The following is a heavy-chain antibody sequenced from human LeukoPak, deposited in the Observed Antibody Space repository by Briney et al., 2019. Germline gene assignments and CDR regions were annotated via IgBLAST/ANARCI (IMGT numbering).Heavy chain of an antibody. J-gene: IGHJ5*02. V-gene: IGHV3-7*01. CDR3: ARDEYRSRWLHP. D-gene: IGHD5-24*01. CDR2: IKGDGSEK. CDR1: GFTFSGYW. Sequence: PGGSLRLSCAASGFTFSGYWMSCVRLAPGKGVEWVANIKGDGSEKWYADSVKGRFTISRDNAQNSVHLQMNSLRAEDTAVYHCARDEYRSRWLHPWGQGTLVTVTS.